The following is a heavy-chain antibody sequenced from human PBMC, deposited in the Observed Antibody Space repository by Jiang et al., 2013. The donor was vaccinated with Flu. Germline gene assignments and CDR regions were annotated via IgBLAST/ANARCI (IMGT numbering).Heavy chain of an antibody. Sequence: GAEVKKPGASVKVSCKASGYTFSTYAMHWVRQAPGQRLEWMGWINGGNGNTKYSQKFQGRVTLTTNTSASTGYMDLSSLRLEDTAVYYCTSGNSGSPNWFEPWGQGTLVTVSP. CDR3: TSGNSGSPNWFEP. V-gene: IGHV1-3*01. CDR2: INGGNGNT. D-gene: IGHD1-26*01. J-gene: IGHJ5*02. CDR1: GYTFSTYA.